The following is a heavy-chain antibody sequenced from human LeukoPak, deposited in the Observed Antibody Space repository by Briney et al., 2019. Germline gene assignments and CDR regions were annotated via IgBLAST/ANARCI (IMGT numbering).Heavy chain of an antibody. V-gene: IGHV4-39*02. Sequence: PSETLPLTCSVSGDSFSNNNYYWGWIRQPPGEALEWIGSFYSSGITYYNPSLKSRATISVDTSQDHFSLKLNSVTAADTAVYYCARFFMVVAADQWGQGALVTVSS. J-gene: IGHJ4*02. CDR3: ARFFMVVAADQ. D-gene: IGHD2-15*01. CDR1: GDSFSNNNYY. CDR2: FYSSGIT.